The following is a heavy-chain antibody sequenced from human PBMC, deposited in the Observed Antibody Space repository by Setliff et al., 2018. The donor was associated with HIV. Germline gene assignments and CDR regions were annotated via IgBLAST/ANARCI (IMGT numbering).Heavy chain of an antibody. Sequence: PSETLSLTCSVYGGSFSAYYWSWIRQPPGKGLEWIGEIKHSGSTNYNPSLKSRVTISVDKSKNQFSLKLNSVTAADTAVYYCARDPPSMGFDYWGQGTLVTVSS. J-gene: IGHJ4*02. CDR1: GGSFSAYY. V-gene: IGHV4-34*01. CDR2: IKHSGST. D-gene: IGHD2-2*01. CDR3: ARDPPSMGFDY.